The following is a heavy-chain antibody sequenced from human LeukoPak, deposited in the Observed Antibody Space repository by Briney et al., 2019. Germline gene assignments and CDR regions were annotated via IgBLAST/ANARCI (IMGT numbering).Heavy chain of an antibody. CDR2: VNHSRGT. V-gene: IGHV4-34*01. Sequence: PSETLSLSCAVHGGSFSGFYGTWMRQPPGKGPEWIGEVNHSRGTNYNPSLKSRVTISEDTSKNQFSLNLTSVTAADTAVYYCARGLGEGYPDSWGQGTLVTVSS. J-gene: IGHJ4*02. D-gene: IGHD5-24*01. CDR3: ARGLGEGYPDS. CDR1: GGSFSGFY.